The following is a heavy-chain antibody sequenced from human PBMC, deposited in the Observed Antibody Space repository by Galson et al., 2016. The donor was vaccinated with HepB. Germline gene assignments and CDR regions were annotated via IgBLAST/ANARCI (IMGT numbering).Heavy chain of an antibody. D-gene: IGHD3-16*02. CDR3: ARHFGGFIVGDW. Sequence: SLRLSCAASGFSFSEYYMSWIRQAPGKGLEWVSYISSSGSNTYYADSVKGRFTISRDNAKKSLYLQMNSLRADDTAVYYCARHFGGFIVGDWWGQGTVVTVSS. CDR2: ISSSGSNT. CDR1: GFSFSEYY. J-gene: IGHJ4*02. V-gene: IGHV3-11*01.